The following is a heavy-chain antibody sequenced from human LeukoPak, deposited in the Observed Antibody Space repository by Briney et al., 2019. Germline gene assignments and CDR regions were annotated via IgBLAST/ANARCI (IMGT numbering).Heavy chain of an antibody. D-gene: IGHD2-15*01. Sequence: GGSLRLSCAASGFTFSSYGMHWVRQAPGKGLEWVAIIWYDGSKKYYADSVKGRFTISRDNSKNMLCRQMNSLRAEDTAIYYCARGAAATLNWGQGTLVTVSS. CDR1: GFTFSSYG. J-gene: IGHJ4*02. CDR2: IWYDGSKK. V-gene: IGHV3-33*01. CDR3: ARGAAATLN.